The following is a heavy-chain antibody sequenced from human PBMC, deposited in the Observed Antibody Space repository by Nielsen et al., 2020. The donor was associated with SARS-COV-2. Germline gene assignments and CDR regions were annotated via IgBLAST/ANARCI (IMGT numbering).Heavy chain of an antibody. J-gene: IGHJ5*02. CDR2: IYYSGST. V-gene: IGHV4-59*13. Sequence: SATLSLTCTVSGGSISRYYWCWIRQPPGRGLEWIGYIYYSGSTNYNPFLKSRVTISVDTSKNQFSLKLSSVTAADTAVYYCAKTTAGAPWFDPWGQGTLVTVSS. CDR3: AKTTAGAPWFDP. D-gene: IGHD6-19*01. CDR1: GGSISRYY.